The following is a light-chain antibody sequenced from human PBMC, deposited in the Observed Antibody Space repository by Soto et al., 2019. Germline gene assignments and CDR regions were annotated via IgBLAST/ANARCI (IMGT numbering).Light chain of an antibody. J-gene: IGKJ4*01. Sequence: DIQMTQSPSSLSASVGDRVTITCRASQSISNYLNWYQQKPGKAPKLLIYAESSLQSGVPSRFRGSGSGTDFTLTISSLQPEDFATYYFQQSYSTWLTFGGGTKVEIK. V-gene: IGKV1-39*01. CDR1: QSISNY. CDR2: AES. CDR3: QQSYSTWLT.